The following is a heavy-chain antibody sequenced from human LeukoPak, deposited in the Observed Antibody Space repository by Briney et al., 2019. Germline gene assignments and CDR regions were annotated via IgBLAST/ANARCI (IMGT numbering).Heavy chain of an antibody. V-gene: IGHV4-34*01. J-gene: IGHJ5*02. CDR1: DGSINSYY. D-gene: IGHD3-3*01. Sequence: PSETLSLTCSVSDGSINSYYWNWIRRPPGKGLEWIGEINHSGSTNYNPSLKSRVTISVDTSKNQFSLKLSSVTAADTAVYYCARGRITIFGVVPRWFDPWGQGTLVTVSS. CDR3: ARGRITIFGVVPRWFDP. CDR2: INHSGST.